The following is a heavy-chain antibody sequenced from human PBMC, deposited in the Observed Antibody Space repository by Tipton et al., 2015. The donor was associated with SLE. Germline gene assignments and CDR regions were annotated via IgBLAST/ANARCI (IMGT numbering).Heavy chain of an antibody. CDR3: ARDYRESVDSCSYYNRVMGF. CDR2: ISGSGGST. D-gene: IGHD2/OR15-2a*01. Sequence: SLRLSCAASGFTFSNYAMNWVRQAPGKGLEWVSGISGSGGSTYYADSVKGQFTNSRDNSKNTLFMHMNSLRAEAEAVYYCARDYRESVDSCSYYNRVMGFWGQGTLVTVSS. CDR1: GFTFSNYA. J-gene: IGHJ1*01. V-gene: IGHV3-23*01.